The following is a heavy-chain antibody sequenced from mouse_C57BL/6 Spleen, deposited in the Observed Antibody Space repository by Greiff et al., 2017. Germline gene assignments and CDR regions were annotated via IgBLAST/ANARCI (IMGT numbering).Heavy chain of an antibody. CDR3: ARVAYGSSYPFAY. Sequence: QVQLQQPGAELVMPGASVKLSCKASGYTFTSYWMHWVKQRPGQGLEWIGEIDPSDSYTNYNQKFKGKSTLTVDKSSSTAYMQLSSLTSEDSAVYYCARVAYGSSYPFAYWGQGTLVTVSA. J-gene: IGHJ3*01. D-gene: IGHD1-1*01. CDR1: GYTFTSYW. CDR2: IDPSDSYT. V-gene: IGHV1-69*01.